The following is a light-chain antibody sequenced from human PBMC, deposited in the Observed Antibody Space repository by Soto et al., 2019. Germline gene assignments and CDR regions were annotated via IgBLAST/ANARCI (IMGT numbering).Light chain of an antibody. CDR3: LLAYAYLCA. J-gene: IGKJ1*01. CDR1: QGIRSA. Sequence: LQVTQAPSPLSTAVGDRVTITCXTSQGIRSALGWYQQKPGKVPKLLIYAASTLQSGVPSRFSGSGSGRDFTLTISSLQPEDVASYYSLLAYAYLCAFGQGTKVDIK. V-gene: IGKV1-6*01. CDR2: AAS.